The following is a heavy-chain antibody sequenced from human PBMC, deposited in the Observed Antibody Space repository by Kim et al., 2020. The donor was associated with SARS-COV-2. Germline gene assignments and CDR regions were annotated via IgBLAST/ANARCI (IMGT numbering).Heavy chain of an antibody. CDR3: SRDALRCSSRRCLYYFDS. D-gene: IGHD2-2*01. V-gene: IGHV1-18*04. Sequence: ASVKVSCKTSGDSLRNYGVNWVRETPGQGLEWMGWIHYTTGNADYAQSLEGRVTLTTDTSTGTAFMELRSLTSDDTAVYYCSRDALRCSSRRCLYYFDSWGQGTPVTVSS. CDR1: GDSLRNYG. CDR2: IHYTTGNA. J-gene: IGHJ4*02.